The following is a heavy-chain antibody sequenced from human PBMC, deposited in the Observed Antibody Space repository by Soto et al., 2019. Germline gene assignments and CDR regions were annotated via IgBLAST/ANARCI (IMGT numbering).Heavy chain of an antibody. J-gene: IGHJ4*02. CDR3: ASARLHYRTIDY. Sequence: SETLSLTCTVSGGSISSGDYCWTWIRHPPGKGLEWIGYIYDSGSTYDNPSLRNRLTISVDTSKNQFSLKLSLVTAADTAVYYCASARLHYRTIDYWGQGTLVTVSS. V-gene: IGHV4-30-4*01. CDR2: IYDSGST. CDR1: GGSISSGDYC. D-gene: IGHD4-4*01.